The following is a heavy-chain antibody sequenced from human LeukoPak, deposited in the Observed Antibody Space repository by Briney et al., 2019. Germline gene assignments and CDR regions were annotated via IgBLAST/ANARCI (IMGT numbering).Heavy chain of an antibody. CDR1: GFTFSSHG. V-gene: IGHV3-23*01. Sequence: GGSLRLSCAASGFTFSSHGMNWVRQAPGKGLEWVSGIIPSGHTTYYADSVKGRFTISRDNSKNTLYLQMNSLRAEDTAVYYCARDYRSLFDYWGQGTLVTVSS. D-gene: IGHD1-26*01. CDR3: ARDYRSLFDY. J-gene: IGHJ4*02. CDR2: IIPSGHTT.